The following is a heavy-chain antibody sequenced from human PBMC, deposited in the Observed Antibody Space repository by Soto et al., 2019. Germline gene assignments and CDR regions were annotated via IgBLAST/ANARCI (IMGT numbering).Heavy chain of an antibody. CDR2: IGAYNGHT. Sequence: ASVKVSCKASGYTFTNSGISWVRQAPGQGLEWMGWIGAYNGHTKYAQKLQGRVTMTTDTSTSTAYMELRSLKSDDTAVYYCAIYYDSSGYHTRENWFDPWGQGTLVTVSS. CDR1: GYTFTNSG. D-gene: IGHD3-22*01. J-gene: IGHJ5*02. V-gene: IGHV1-18*01. CDR3: AIYYDSSGYHTRENWFDP.